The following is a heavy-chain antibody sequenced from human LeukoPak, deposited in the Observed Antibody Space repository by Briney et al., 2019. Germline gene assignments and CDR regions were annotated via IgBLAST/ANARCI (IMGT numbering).Heavy chain of an antibody. Sequence: SETLSLTCTVSGGSISSSSYYWGWFRQPPGKGLEWIGSIYNSGITSYNPSLQSRVTISVDTSKNQFSLKLSSVTAADTAVYYCARGATVTRDFDYWGQGTLVTVSS. CDR2: IYNSGIT. D-gene: IGHD4-17*01. CDR3: ARGATVTRDFDY. J-gene: IGHJ4*02. V-gene: IGHV4-39*01. CDR1: GGSISSSSYY.